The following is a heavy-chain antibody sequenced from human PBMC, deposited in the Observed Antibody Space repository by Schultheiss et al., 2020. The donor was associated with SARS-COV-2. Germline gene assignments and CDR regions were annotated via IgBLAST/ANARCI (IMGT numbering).Heavy chain of an antibody. CDR1: GFTFSSYA. CDR2: IWYDGSNK. D-gene: IGHD2-15*01. V-gene: IGHV3-33*08. Sequence: GGSLRLSCAASGFTFSSYAMHWVRQAPGKGLEWVAVIWYDGSNKYYADSVKGRFTISRDNAKNSLYLQMNSLRAEDTAVYYCARGGDIVVVVAPSSNYYYGMDVWGQGTTVTVSS. CDR3: ARGGDIVVVVAPSSNYYYGMDV. J-gene: IGHJ6*02.